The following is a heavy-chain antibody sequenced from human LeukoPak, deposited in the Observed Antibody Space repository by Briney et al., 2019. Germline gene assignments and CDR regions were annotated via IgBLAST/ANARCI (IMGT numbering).Heavy chain of an antibody. V-gene: IGHV3-21*01. J-gene: IGHJ3*02. CDR1: GFTFSDFS. Sequence: GGSLRLSCAASGFTFSDFSMNWVRQAPGKGLEWVSSISGNSVFIYYADSVKGRFTISRDNAKNSLYLQMNSLRAEDTAVYYCARVVAVAGRAFDIWGQGTMVTVSS. CDR2: ISGNSVFI. CDR3: ARVVAVAGRAFDI. D-gene: IGHD6-19*01.